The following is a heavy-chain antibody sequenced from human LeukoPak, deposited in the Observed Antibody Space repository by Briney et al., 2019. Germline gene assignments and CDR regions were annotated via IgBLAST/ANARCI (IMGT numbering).Heavy chain of an antibody. CDR1: GGSISTYY. CDR3: ARSYGSGNYFDY. J-gene: IGHJ4*02. CDR2: IYYSRSA. V-gene: IGHV4-59*01. Sequence: SETLSPTCTVSGGSISTYYWSWIRQPPGKGLEWIGYIYYSRSANYNPSLKSRVTISVDTSKNQFSLKLSSVTAADTAVYYCARSYGSGNYFDYWGQGTLVTVSS. D-gene: IGHD3-10*01.